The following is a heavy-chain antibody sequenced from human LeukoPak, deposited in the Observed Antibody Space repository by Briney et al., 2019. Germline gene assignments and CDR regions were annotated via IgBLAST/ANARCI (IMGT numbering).Heavy chain of an antibody. CDR1: GGSISSSTYY. CDR2: IYYSGST. J-gene: IGHJ6*03. Sequence: PSETLSLTCTVSGGSISSSTYYWGWLPQTPGKGLEGIGSIYYSGSTYSNPSLKSRVTISVDTSKNQFSLKLSSVTAADTAVYYCASLTCSGGSCISYSYYYMDVWGRGTTVTVSS. D-gene: IGHD2-15*01. CDR3: ASLTCSGGSCISYSYYYMDV. V-gene: IGHV4-39*07.